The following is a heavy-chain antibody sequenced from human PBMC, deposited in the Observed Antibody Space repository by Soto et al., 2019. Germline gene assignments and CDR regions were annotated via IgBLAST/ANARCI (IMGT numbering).Heavy chain of an antibody. D-gene: IGHD3-9*01. CDR3: AHIYYDILTGYYARRYYFDY. J-gene: IGHJ4*02. CDR2: IYWDDNK. V-gene: IGHV2-5*02. Sequence: QITLKESGPTLVKPTQTLTLTCTFSGFSLSTSGVGVGWIRQPPGKALEWLALIYWDDNKRYSPSLKSRLNITKYTSKTQVVLTMTNMDPVDTATYYCAHIYYDILTGYYARRYYFDYWGQGTLVTVSS. CDR1: GFSLSTSGVG.